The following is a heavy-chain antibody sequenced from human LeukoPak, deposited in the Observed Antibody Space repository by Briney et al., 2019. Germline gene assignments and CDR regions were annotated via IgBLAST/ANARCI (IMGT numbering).Heavy chain of an antibody. CDR3: AKDLSKSDFWSGYPYGMDV. CDR1: GFTFSSDG. J-gene: IGHJ6*02. V-gene: IGHV3-30*18. Sequence: GGSLRLSCAASGFTFSSDGMHWVRQAPGKGLEWVAVISYEGSNKYYADSVKGRFTISRDNSKNTLYLQMNSLRAEDTAVYYCAKDLSKSDFWSGYPYGMDVWGQGTTVTVSS. CDR2: ISYEGSNK. D-gene: IGHD3-3*01.